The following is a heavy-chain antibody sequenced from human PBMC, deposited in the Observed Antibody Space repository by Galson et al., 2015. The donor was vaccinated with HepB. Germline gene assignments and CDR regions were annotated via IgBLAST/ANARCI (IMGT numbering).Heavy chain of an antibody. D-gene: IGHD6-13*01. J-gene: IGHJ4*02. V-gene: IGHV3-66*01. CDR1: GFTVSSYY. CDR3: ARSSSSWSWYFHY. Sequence: SLRLSCAASGFTVSSYYMSWVRQAPGKGLEWVSAIYSGGSTYYPDSVKGRFTISRDNSKNTMYLQMNSLRAEDTAVYYCARSSSSWSWYFHYWGQGTLVTVSS. CDR2: IYSGGST.